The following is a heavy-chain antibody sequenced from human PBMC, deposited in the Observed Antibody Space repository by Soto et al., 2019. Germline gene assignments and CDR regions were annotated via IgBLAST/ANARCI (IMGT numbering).Heavy chain of an antibody. D-gene: IGHD4-17*01. CDR3: ANASATGTTLDY. CDR2: IYHSGST. CDR1: GGSISSGGYS. J-gene: IGHJ4*01. V-gene: IGHV4-30-2*01. Sequence: QLQLQESGSGLVKPSQTLSLTCAVSGGSISSGGYSWSWIRQPPGKGLEWIGYIYHSGSTYYKPSPKSRDTISVGRSTHQFSLTLRSVTAAATDVYYCANASATGTTLDYWGHGSLVTVSS.